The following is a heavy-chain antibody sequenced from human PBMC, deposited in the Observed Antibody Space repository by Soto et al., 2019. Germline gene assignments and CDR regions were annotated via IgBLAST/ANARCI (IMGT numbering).Heavy chain of an antibody. J-gene: IGHJ4*02. CDR1: GYTFTSYD. Sequence: GASVKVSCKASGYTFTSYDINWVRQATGQGLEWMGWMNPNSGNTGYAQKLQGRATMTTDTSTSTAYMELRSLRSDDTALYYCAKSGGWYSAIDYWGQGTLVTVSS. V-gene: IGHV1-8*01. CDR3: AKSGGWYSAIDY. D-gene: IGHD6-19*01. CDR2: MNPNSGNT.